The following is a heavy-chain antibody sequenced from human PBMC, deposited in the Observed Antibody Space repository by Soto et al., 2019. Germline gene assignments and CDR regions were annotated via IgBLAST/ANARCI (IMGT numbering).Heavy chain of an antibody. V-gene: IGHV3-30-3*01. CDR2: ISYDGSNK. J-gene: IGHJ4*02. D-gene: IGHD4-17*01. CDR3: ARASYGDYVR. CDR1: GFTFSSYA. Sequence: QVQLVESGGGVVQPGRSLRLSCAASGFTFSSYAMHWVRQAPGKGLEWVAVISYDGSNKYYADSVKGRFTISRDNSKNTLYLQMNSLRAEDTAVYYCARASYGDYVRWGQGTLVTVSS.